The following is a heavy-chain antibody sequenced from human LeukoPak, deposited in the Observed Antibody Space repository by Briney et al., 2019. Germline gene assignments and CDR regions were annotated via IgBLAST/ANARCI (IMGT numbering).Heavy chain of an antibody. CDR2: IYPGDSDT. Sequence: LGESLKISCKGSGHSFSNYWLGWVRQMPGKGLEWMGLIYPGDSDTRYSPSFQGQVTISADKSISTAYLQWSSLKASDTAMYYCARRGYYYDSSAYYYYFDYWGQGTLVSVSS. D-gene: IGHD3-22*01. J-gene: IGHJ4*02. CDR3: ARRGYYYDSSAYYYYFDY. V-gene: IGHV5-51*01. CDR1: GHSFSNYW.